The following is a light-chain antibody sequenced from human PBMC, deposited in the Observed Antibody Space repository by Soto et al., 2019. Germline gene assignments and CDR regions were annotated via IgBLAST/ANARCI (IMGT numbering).Light chain of an antibody. J-gene: IGLJ3*02. CDR2: RNT. V-gene: IGLV1-47*01. CDR1: SSNIGSNY. CDR3: AAWDDSLSGRV. Sequence: QAVVTQPPSASGTPGQRVTISCSGSSSNIGSNYVYWYQQLPGTAPKLLIYRNTQRPSGVPDRFSGSKSGTSASLAISGLRSEDEADYYCAAWDDSLSGRVFGGGTKVTVL.